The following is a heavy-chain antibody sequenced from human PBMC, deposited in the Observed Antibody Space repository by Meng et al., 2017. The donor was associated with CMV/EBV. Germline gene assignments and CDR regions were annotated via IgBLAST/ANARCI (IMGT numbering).Heavy chain of an antibody. J-gene: IGHJ4*02. V-gene: IGHV4-34*10. Sequence: SETLSLTCAVYGGSFSGYYWTWVRQPPGKELEWIASINHRDSTYYNPSLKSRVTISVDTSKNQFSLKLSSVTAADTARYYCARYSGDYLYCDYWGQGTLVTVSS. D-gene: IGHD4-17*01. CDR1: GGSFSGYY. CDR2: INHRDST. CDR3: ARYSGDYLYCDY.